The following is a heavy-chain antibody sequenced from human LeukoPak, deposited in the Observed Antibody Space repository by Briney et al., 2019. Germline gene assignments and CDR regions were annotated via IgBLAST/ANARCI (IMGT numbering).Heavy chain of an antibody. CDR3: ARDGEGYSYDSIDY. V-gene: IGHV3-21*01. CDR2: ISSSSSYI. Sequence: GGSLRLSCAASGFTFSSYSMNWVRQAPGEGLEGVSYISSSSSYIYYADSVKGRFTISRDNAKNPLYLQMNRLSADDTAVYYCARDGEGYSYDSIDYWGQGTLVTVSS. J-gene: IGHJ4*02. D-gene: IGHD5-18*01. CDR1: GFTFSSYS.